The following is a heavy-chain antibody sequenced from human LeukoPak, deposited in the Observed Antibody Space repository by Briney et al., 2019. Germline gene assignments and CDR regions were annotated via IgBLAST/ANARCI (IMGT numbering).Heavy chain of an antibody. D-gene: IGHD1-26*01. CDR1: GFTFTNWY. V-gene: IGHV3-11*06. Sequence: PGRSLRLSCAASGFTFTNWYMSWIRQAPGKGLQWLSYISRSSSDIKYADSVRGRFTISRDNAKKSVYLQMNSLRGEDTATYYCVKSAGRDGGNWGQGTLVTVSS. J-gene: IGHJ4*02. CDR3: VKSAGRDGGN. CDR2: ISRSSSDI.